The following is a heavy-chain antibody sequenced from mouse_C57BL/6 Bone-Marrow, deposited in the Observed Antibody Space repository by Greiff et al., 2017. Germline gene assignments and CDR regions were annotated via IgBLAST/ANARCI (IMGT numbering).Heavy chain of an antibody. Sequence: EVQVVESGGGLVQPGGSRKLSCAASGFTFSSFGMHWVRQAPEKGLEWVAYISSGSSTLYYADTVKGRFTISRDNPKNTLFLQMTSLRSEDTAMYYCARRDYYYGSLDYWGQGTTLTVSS. CDR3: ARRDYYYGSLDY. V-gene: IGHV5-17*02. J-gene: IGHJ2*01. D-gene: IGHD1-1*01. CDR2: ISSGSSTL. CDR1: GFTFSSFG.